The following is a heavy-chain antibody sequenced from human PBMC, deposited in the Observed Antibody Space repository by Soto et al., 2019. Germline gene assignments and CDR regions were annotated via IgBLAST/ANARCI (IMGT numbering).Heavy chain of an antibody. V-gene: IGHV1-3*01. CDR1: GYTFTSYA. CDR2: INAGNGNT. Sequence: ASVKVSCKASGYTFTSYAMHWVRQAPGQRLEWMGWINAGNGNTKYSQKFQGRVTITRDTSTSTVYMELSSLRSEDTAVYYCARGYDFWSGYYYGPWGQGTLVTVSS. D-gene: IGHD3-3*01. J-gene: IGHJ5*02. CDR3: ARGYDFWSGYYYGP.